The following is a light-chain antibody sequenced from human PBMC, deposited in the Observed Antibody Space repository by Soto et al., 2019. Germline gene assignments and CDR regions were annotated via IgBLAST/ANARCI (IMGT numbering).Light chain of an antibody. V-gene: IGKV1-6*02. J-gene: IGKJ1*01. Sequence: AIQMTQSPSSLAGSVGDRLTITCRASQDIGNDLGWYQQKPGKAPKLRIYAASSLQSGVTSRFSGSGSGTEFTLTISSLQPEDFATYYCLQVFNFPRAFGQGTKVDIK. CDR2: AAS. CDR1: QDIGND. CDR3: LQVFNFPRA.